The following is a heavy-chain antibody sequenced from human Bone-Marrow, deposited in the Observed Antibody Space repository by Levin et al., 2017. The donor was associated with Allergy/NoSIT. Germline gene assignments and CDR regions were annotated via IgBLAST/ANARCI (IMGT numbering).Heavy chain of an antibody. V-gene: IGHV3-30*18. CDR1: GFTFSSYG. CDR2: ISYDGSNK. CDR3: ANLVQAPLLDYMDV. J-gene: IGHJ6*03. Sequence: PGGSLRLSCAASGFTFSSYGMHWVRQAPGKGLEWVAVISYDGSNKYYADSVKGRFTISRDNSKNTLYLQMNSLRAEDTAVYYCANLVQAPLLDYMDVWGKGTTVTVSS. D-gene: IGHD2-15*01.